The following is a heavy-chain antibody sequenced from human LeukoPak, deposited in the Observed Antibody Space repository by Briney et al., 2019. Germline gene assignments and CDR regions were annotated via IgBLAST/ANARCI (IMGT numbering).Heavy chain of an antibody. CDR3: TTDHPFIVGLLRPVYYFDY. Sequence: GGSLRLSCAASGFKFSSYGMHWVRQAPGKGLEWVGRIKSKTDGGTTDYAAPVKGRFTISRDDSKNTLYLQMNSLKTEDTAVYYCTTDHPFIVGLLRPVYYFDYWGQGTLVTVSS. J-gene: IGHJ4*02. CDR1: GFKFSSYG. V-gene: IGHV3-15*01. D-gene: IGHD1-26*01. CDR2: IKSKTDGGTT.